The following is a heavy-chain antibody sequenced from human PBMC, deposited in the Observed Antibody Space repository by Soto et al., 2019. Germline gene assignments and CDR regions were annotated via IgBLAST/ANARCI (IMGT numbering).Heavy chain of an antibody. CDR1: GGSISSGGYS. J-gene: IGHJ4*02. V-gene: IGHV4-30-2*01. CDR3: AREGNLGRWLQPLDF. CDR2: IYHSGST. D-gene: IGHD5-12*01. Sequence: SETLSLTCAVSGGSISSGGYSWSWIRQPPGKGLEWIGYIYHSGSTYYNPSLKSRVTISVDRSKNQFSLKLSSVTAADTAKYFCAREGNLGRWLQPLDFWGQGTLVTVSS.